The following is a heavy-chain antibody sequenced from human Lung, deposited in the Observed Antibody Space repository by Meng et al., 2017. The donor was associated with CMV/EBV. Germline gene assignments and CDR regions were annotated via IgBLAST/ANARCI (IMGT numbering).Heavy chain of an antibody. CDR1: GFTFSNYG. V-gene: IGHV3-33*01. CDR3: ASEEGYGSGSYFGDY. D-gene: IGHD3-10*01. J-gene: IGHJ4*02. CDR2: IWYDGSKK. Sequence: GFTFSNYGMPWVRQAPGKGLEWVAMIWYDGSKKFYADSVKGRFTISRDNSKNTLYLQMNNLSVEDMAVYYCASEEGYGSGSYFGDYWSQGTLVTVSS.